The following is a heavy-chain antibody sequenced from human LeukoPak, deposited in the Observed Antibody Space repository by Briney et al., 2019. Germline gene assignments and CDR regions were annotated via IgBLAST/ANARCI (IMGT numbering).Heavy chain of an antibody. CDR2: MNPNSANT. CDR3: ARARLVRGPVTPLYYFDY. CDR1: GYTFTTYD. J-gene: IGHJ4*02. Sequence: ASVKVSCKASGYTFTTYDSNWVRQATGQGREWMGWMNPNSANTVYAQKFQGRVTITRNTSISTAYMELNSLRSDDTAVYYCARARLVRGPVTPLYYFDYWGQGVLVTVSS. V-gene: IGHV1-8*03. D-gene: IGHD2-8*02.